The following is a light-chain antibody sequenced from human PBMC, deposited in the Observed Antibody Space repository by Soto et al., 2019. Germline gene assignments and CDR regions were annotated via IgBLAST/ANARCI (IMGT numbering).Light chain of an antibody. V-gene: IGLV1-44*01. CDR3: AAWDDGLDGFYV. CDR2: NNN. J-gene: IGLJ1*01. Sequence: QSVLTQPPSASGTPGQRVTISCSGSSSNIGTNTVNWYLQPPGTAPKLLMYNNNQRPAGVPERFSGSKSGTSASLAIGGLQSEDEADYYCAAWDDGLDGFYVFGSGTKVTVL. CDR1: SSNIGTNT.